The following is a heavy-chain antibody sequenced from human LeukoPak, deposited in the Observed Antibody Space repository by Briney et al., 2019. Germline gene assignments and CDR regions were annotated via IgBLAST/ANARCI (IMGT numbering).Heavy chain of an antibody. Sequence: PGRSLRLSCAASGFTFSTYAMHWVRQAPGKGLEWVALISYDGSNKYYADSVKGRFTISRDNSKNTLYLQMNSLRAEDTAVYYCAKDSSHRPIAVTGPQFDYWGQGTLVTVSS. CDR2: ISYDGSNK. D-gene: IGHD6-19*01. CDR3: AKDSSHRPIAVTGPQFDY. CDR1: GFTFSTYA. V-gene: IGHV3-30*18. J-gene: IGHJ4*02.